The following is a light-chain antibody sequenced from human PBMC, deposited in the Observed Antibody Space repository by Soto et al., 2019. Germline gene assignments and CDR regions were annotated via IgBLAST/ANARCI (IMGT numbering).Light chain of an antibody. V-gene: IGKV1-5*01. CDR2: DAS. J-gene: IGKJ5*01. Sequence: DIQMTQSPSTLSAFVGDRVTITCRASQSISSWLAWYQQKPGKAPKLLIYDASSLESGVPSRFSGSGSGTEFTLTITSLQPDDSETYYCQQCNRYPITFGQGTRLEIK. CDR1: QSISSW. CDR3: QQCNRYPIT.